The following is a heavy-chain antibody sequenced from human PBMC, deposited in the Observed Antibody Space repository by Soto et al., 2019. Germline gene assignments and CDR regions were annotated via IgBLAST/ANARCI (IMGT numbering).Heavy chain of an antibody. CDR1: GFTFSDSY. J-gene: IGHJ4*02. V-gene: IGHV3-11*01. CDR2: ISSSDSII. CDR3: AKELDSSGSYFDY. D-gene: IGHD3-22*01. Sequence: PGGSLRLSCAASGFTFSDSYMSWIRQAPGKGLEWVSYISSSDSIIYYSDSVKGRFIISRDNAKNSLYLQMNSLRAEDTAVYYCAKELDSSGSYFDYWGQGTLVTVSS.